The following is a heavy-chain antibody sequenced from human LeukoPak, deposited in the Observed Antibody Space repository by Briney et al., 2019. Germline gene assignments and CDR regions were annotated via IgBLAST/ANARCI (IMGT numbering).Heavy chain of an antibody. CDR2: ISSSIGYI. CDR1: GFPFSSYS. D-gene: IGHD6-13*01. J-gene: IGHJ4*02. CDR3: ARDRRGIAAAGTDY. V-gene: IGHV3-21*01. Sequence: GGSLRLSGAASGFPFSSYSMNWVRQAPGKGLEWVSSISSSIGYIYYADSVKGRFTISRDNAKNSLYLHMNSLRAEDTALYYCARDRRGIAAAGTDYWGQGTLVTVSS.